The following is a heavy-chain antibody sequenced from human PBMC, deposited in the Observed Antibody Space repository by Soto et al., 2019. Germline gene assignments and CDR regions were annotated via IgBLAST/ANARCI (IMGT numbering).Heavy chain of an antibody. CDR3: ASHPVSGSLHFDS. V-gene: IGHV1-18*04. CDR1: GYTFNTYG. CDR2: ISAYKGDT. Sequence: QVQLVQSGTEVKKPGASVKVSCKASGYTFNTYGVSWVRQAPGQGLEWMGRISAYKGDTNYAQELQGRLTMTTDTSTTTAYMELRSLRSDDTAVDYCASHPVSGSLHFDSWGQGTLVTVSS. D-gene: IGHD1-26*01. J-gene: IGHJ4*02.